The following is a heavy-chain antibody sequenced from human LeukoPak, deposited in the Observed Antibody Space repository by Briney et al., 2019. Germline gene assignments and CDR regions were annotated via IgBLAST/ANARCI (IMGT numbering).Heavy chain of an antibody. V-gene: IGHV3-21*01. CDR2: ISSSSSYI. Sequence: GGSLRLSCAASGFTFSSYSMNWVRQAPGKWLEWVSSISSSSSYIYYADSVKGRFTISRDNAKNSLYLQMDSLRAEDTAVYYCARADSSGYYYPNYFDYWGQGTLVTVSS. D-gene: IGHD3-22*01. CDR1: GFTFSSYS. CDR3: ARADSSGYYYPNYFDY. J-gene: IGHJ4*02.